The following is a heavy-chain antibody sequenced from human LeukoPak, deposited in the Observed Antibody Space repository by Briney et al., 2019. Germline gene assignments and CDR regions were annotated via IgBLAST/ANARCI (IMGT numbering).Heavy chain of an antibody. D-gene: IGHD5-18*01. CDR3: ARYRIQLWSLPHHYYYYYGMDV. V-gene: IGHV3-7*01. CDR1: GFTFSSYW. Sequence: GGSLRLSCAASGFTFSSYWMSWVRQAPGKGLEWVANIKQDGGEKYYVDSVKGRFAISRDNAKNSLYLQMNSLRAEDTAVYYCARYRIQLWSLPHHYYYYYGMDVWGQGTTVTVSS. CDR2: IKQDGGEK. J-gene: IGHJ6*02.